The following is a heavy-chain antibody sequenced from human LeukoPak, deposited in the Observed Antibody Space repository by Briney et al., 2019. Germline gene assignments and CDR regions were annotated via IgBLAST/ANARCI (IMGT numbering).Heavy chain of an antibody. CDR1: GGSISSYY. CDR3: AGNYYGSGSYYSEDRY. V-gene: IGHV4-59*08. J-gene: IGHJ4*02. D-gene: IGHD3-10*01. Sequence: SETLSLTCTVSGGSISSYYWSWIRQPPGKGLEWIGNIYYSGSTNYNPSLKSRVTISVDTSKKQFSLKLSSVTAADTAVYYCAGNYYGSGSYYSEDRYWGQGTLVTVSS. CDR2: IYYSGST.